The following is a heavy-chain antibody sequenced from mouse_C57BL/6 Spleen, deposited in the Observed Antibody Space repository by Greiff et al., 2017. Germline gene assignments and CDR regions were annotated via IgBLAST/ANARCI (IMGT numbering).Heavy chain of an antibody. CDR3: ARMYCGSSHFAY. V-gene: IGHV1-61*01. CDR1: GYTFTSYW. CDR2: IYPSDSET. J-gene: IGHJ3*01. D-gene: IGHD1-1*01. Sequence: QVQLQQPGAELVRPGSSVKLSCKASGYTFTSYWMDWVKQRPGQGLEWIGNIYPSDSETPYNQKFKDKATLTVDKSSSTAYMQLRSLTSEDSAVYHCARMYCGSSHFAYWGQGTLVTVSA.